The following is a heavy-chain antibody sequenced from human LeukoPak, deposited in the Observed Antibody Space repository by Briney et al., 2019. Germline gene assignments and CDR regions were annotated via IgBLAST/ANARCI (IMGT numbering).Heavy chain of an antibody. D-gene: IGHD1-26*01. V-gene: IGHV3-30*04. Sequence: GGSLRLSCAASGFTFSSYAMHWVRQAPGKGLEWVAVISYDGSNKYYADSVKGRFTISRDNSKNTLYLQMNSLRAEDTAVYYCARDSYSGSDFDYWGQGTLVTVSS. CDR2: ISYDGSNK. J-gene: IGHJ4*02. CDR3: ARDSYSGSDFDY. CDR1: GFTFSSYA.